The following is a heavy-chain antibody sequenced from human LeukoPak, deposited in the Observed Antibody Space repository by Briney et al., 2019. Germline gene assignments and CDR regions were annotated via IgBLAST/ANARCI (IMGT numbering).Heavy chain of an antibody. Sequence: SQTLSLTCTVSGGSISSGDYYWSWIRQPPGKGLEWIGYIYYSGSTYYNPSLKSRVTISVDTSKTQFSLKLNSVTAADTAVYYCARVPWRLQYFDYWGQGTLVTVSS. CDR2: IYYSGST. CDR1: GGSISSGDYY. V-gene: IGHV4-30-4*08. CDR3: ARVPWRLQYFDY. J-gene: IGHJ4*02. D-gene: IGHD4-11*01.